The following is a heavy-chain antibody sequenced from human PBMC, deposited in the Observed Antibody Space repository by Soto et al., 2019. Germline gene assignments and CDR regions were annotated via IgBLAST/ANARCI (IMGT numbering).Heavy chain of an antibody. CDR2: MSPDGGLK. CDR1: GFTFSSNV. J-gene: IGHJ4*02. Sequence: GGSLRLSCAASGFTFSSNVLHWVRQAPGKGLEWVAVMSPDGGLKFYTDSVKGRFSISRDNSKNTLYLQMNSLRSEDTAVYYCVFDEIPGPPDYFDYWGQGTEVTVSS. V-gene: IGHV3-30-3*01. D-gene: IGHD3-9*01. CDR3: VFDEIPGPPDYFDY.